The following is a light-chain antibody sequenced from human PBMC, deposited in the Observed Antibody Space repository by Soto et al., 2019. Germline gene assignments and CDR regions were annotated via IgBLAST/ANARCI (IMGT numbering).Light chain of an antibody. CDR2: RAS. CDR1: QSVISD. J-gene: IGKJ1*01. V-gene: IGKV3-15*01. Sequence: EIVVTQSPATLSVSPGERATLSCRASQSVISDLAWYQQKPGRAPRLLIYRASTRATGIPARFSGSGSGTEFTLTISSLQSEDFALYYCQHYDSWPWTFGQGTKVDIK. CDR3: QHYDSWPWT.